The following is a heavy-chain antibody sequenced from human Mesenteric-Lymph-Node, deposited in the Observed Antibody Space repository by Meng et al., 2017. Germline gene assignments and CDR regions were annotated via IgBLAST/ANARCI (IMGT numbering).Heavy chain of an antibody. CDR2: INHSGST. CDR1: GGSFSGYY. CDR3: ARLGSSGLGRDY. Sequence: QGQSPLWGRGLLKPSETLSLTCACYGGSFSGYYWSWIRQPPGKGLEWIGEINHSGSTNYNPSLKSRVTISVDTSKNQFSLKLSSVTAADTAVYYCARLGSSGLGRDYWGQGTLVTVSS. D-gene: IGHD3-10*01. J-gene: IGHJ4*02. V-gene: IGHV4-34*01.